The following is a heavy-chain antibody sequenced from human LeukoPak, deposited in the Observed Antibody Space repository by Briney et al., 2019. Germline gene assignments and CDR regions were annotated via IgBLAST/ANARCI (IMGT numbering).Heavy chain of an antibody. J-gene: IGHJ4*02. V-gene: IGHV4-31*03. D-gene: IGHD3-22*01. Sequence: SQTLSLTCTVSGGSISSGGYYWSWIRQHPGKGLEWIGYIYYSGSTYYNPSLKSRVTISVDTSKNQFSLKLSSVTAADTAVYSCARGGGYYYDSSGYYCDYWGQGTLVTVSS. CDR1: GGSISSGGYY. CDR2: IYYSGST. CDR3: ARGGGYYYDSSGYYCDY.